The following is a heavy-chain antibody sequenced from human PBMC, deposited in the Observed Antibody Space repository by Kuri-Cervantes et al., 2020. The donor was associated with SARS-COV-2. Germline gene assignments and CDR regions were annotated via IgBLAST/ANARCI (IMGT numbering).Heavy chain of an antibody. CDR3: ARHQMGSITIFGVVTQNYYFDY. J-gene: IGHJ4*02. D-gene: IGHD3-3*01. V-gene: IGHV4-39*01. Sequence: SETLSLTCTVSGGSISSSSYYWGWIRQPPGKGLEWIGSIYYSGSTYYNPSLKSRVAISVDTSKNQFSLKLSSVTAADTAVYYCARHQMGSITIFGVVTQNYYFDYWGQGTLVTVSS. CDR1: GGSISSSSYY. CDR2: IYYSGST.